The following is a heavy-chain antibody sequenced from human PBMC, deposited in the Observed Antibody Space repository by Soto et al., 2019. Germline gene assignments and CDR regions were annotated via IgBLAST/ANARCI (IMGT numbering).Heavy chain of an antibody. CDR3: ARGVEGRLASFDC. J-gene: IGHJ4*02. CDR1: GDSITTDGYS. CDR2: IYYSGST. Sequence: QLQLQESGPGLVKPSQTLSLTCTVSGDSITTDGYSWTWIRQHPGKGLEYIGCIYYSGSTHYRPSLKSRVTILMDTSKNQFSRKMRSVTAADTAVYYCARGVEGRLASFDCCGQGTLVSVSS. D-gene: IGHD6-25*01. V-gene: IGHV4-31*03.